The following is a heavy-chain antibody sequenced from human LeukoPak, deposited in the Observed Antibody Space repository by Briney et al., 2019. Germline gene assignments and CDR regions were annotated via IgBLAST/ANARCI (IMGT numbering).Heavy chain of an antibody. J-gene: IGHJ5*02. V-gene: IGHV1-8*01. CDR3: ARASRGWYTGNWFDP. CDR2: MNPNSGNT. CDR1: GYTFTSYD. D-gene: IGHD6-19*01. Sequence: ASVKVSCKASGYTFTSYDINWVRQATGQGLEWVGWMNPNSGNTGYAQKFQGRVTMTRNTSISTAYMELSSLRSEDTAVYYCARASRGWYTGNWFDPWGQGTPVTVSS.